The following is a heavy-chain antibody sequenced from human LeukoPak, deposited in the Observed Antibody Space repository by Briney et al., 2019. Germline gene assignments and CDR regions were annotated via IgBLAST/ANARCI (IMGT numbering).Heavy chain of an antibody. CDR1: GGSFSGYY. CDR2: INHSGST. V-gene: IGHV4-34*01. D-gene: IGHD6-13*01. J-gene: IGHJ4*02. Sequence: SETLSLTCAVYGGSFSGYYCSWIRQPPGKGREWIGEINHSGSTNYNPSLKSRVTISVDTSKNQFALKLSSVTAADTAVYYCANKRGRWYGNWGQGTLVTVSS. CDR3: ANKRGRWYGN.